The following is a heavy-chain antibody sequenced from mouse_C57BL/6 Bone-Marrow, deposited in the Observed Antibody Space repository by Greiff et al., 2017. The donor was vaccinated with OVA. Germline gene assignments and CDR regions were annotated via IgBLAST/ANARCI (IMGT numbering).Heavy chain of an antibody. CDR3: ARSGLRGAGFAY. Sequence: VKLQESGPELVKPGASVKISCKASGYAFSSSWMNWVKQRPGKGLEWIGRIYPGDGDTNYNGKFKGKATLTADKSSSTAYMQLSSLTSGDSAVDFCARSGLRGAGFAYWGQGTLVTVSA. V-gene: IGHV1-82*01. D-gene: IGHD2-4*01. J-gene: IGHJ3*01. CDR2: IYPGDGDT. CDR1: GYAFSSSW.